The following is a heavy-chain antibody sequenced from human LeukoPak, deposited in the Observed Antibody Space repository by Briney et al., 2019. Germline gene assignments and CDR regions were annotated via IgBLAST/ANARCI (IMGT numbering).Heavy chain of an antibody. CDR3: ARGRFGGLTIFGVVTPSFDY. J-gene: IGHJ4*02. V-gene: IGHV4-34*01. CDR2: INHSGGT. D-gene: IGHD3-3*01. CDR1: GGSFSGYY. Sequence: NPSETLSLTCAVYGGSFSGYYWSWIRQPPGKGLEWIGEINHSGGTNYNPSLKSRVTISVDTSKNQFSLKLSSVTAADTGVYYCARGRFGGLTIFGVVTPSFDYWGQGTLVTVSS.